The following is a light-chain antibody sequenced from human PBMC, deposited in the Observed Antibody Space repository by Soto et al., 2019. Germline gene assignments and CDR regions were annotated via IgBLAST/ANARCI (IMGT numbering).Light chain of an antibody. CDR3: QQYYSTPLT. CDR1: QSVLYSANNKNY. V-gene: IGKV4-1*01. J-gene: IGKJ4*01. CDR2: WAS. Sequence: DIVMTQTPDALARSLGERATINCKSSQSVLYSANNKNYLAWYQQKPGQPPKLLIFWASTRESGVPDRFSGSGSGTDFTLAISSLQAEDVAVYYCQQYYSTPLTFGGGTKVDIK.